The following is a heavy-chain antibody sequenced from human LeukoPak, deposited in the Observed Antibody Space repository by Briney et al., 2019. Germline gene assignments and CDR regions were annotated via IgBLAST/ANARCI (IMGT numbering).Heavy chain of an antibody. J-gene: IGHJ3*02. CDR1: GSTFSSYS. CDR2: ISSSSSYI. D-gene: IGHD4-17*01. CDR3: ARVNPTVTPGAFDI. Sequence: GGSLRLSCAASGSTFSSYSMNWVRQAPGKGLKWVSSISSSSSYIYYADSVKGRFTISRDNAKNSLYLQMNSLRAEDTAVYYCARVNPTVTPGAFDIWGQGTMVTVSS. V-gene: IGHV3-21*01.